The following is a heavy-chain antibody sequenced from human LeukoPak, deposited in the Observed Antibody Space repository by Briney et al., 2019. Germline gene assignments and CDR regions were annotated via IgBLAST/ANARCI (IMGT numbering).Heavy chain of an antibody. CDR1: RGSLRGGVFY. J-gene: IGHJ5*02. V-gene: IGHV4-61*09. Sequence: SETLSVTCLGSRGSLRGGVFYWSGLRQPAGKGLEWIGHIYATGITSYNPYLKVRVPREVDTCKTQFYLNQSSVTAADTAVYYCQRSAIDGYNNNVDHWGQGILVTVSS. CDR3: QRSAIDGYNNNVDH. CDR2: IYATGIT. D-gene: IGHD5-24*01.